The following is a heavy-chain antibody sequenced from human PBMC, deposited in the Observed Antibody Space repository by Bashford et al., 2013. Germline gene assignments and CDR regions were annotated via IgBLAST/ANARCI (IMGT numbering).Heavy chain of an antibody. CDR3: ARECGYDCGYSFDY. J-gene: IGHJ4*02. CDR2: IWPGDSDT. Sequence: WVRQMPGKGLELMGIIWPGDSDTRYSPSFQGQVTISADKSISTAYLQWSSLTAEDMAIYYCARECGYDCGYSFDYWGQGTLVTVSS. D-gene: IGHD5-18*01. V-gene: IGHV5-51*01.